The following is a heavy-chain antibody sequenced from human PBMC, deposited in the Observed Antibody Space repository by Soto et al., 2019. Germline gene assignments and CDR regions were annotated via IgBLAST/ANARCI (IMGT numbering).Heavy chain of an antibody. CDR1: GYTFTSYA. V-gene: IGHV1-3*01. D-gene: IGHD6-19*01. J-gene: IGHJ4*02. CDR3: TRQTDAVQWLVVPTDYNFDY. CDR2: INAGNGNT. Sequence: ASVKVSCKASGYTFTSYAMHWVRQAPGQRLEWMGWINAGNGNTKYSQKFQGRVTITRDTSASTAYMELSSLRSEDTAVYFCTRQTDAVQWLVVPTDYNFDYWGQGTLVTVSS.